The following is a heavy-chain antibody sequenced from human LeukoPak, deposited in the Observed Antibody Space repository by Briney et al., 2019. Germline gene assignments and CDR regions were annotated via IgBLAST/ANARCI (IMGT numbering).Heavy chain of an antibody. CDR2: ISGSGGST. D-gene: IGHD2-15*01. V-gene: IGHV3-23*01. CDR3: ANYCSGGSCYFYYGMDV. Sequence: PGGSLRLSCAASGFTFSSYAMSWVRQAPGKGLEWVSAISGSGGSTYYADSVKGRLTISRDNSKNTLYLQMNSLRAEDTAVYYCANYCSGGSCYFYYGMDVWGQGTTVTVSS. CDR1: GFTFSSYA. J-gene: IGHJ6*02.